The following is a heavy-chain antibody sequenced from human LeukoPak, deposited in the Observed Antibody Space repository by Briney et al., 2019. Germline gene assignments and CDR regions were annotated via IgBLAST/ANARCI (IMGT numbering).Heavy chain of an antibody. Sequence: GGSLRLSCVISGFSVGRKYMSWVRQAPGKGLEWVSVIYSGGTTFYAGSVKGRFTISRDSSKNTVYLQMNSLRAEDTAVYYCAKDTVVVPAAMSPYYYFDYWGQGTLVTVSS. CDR1: GFSVGRKY. CDR2: IYSGGTT. J-gene: IGHJ4*02. CDR3: AKDTVVVPAAMSPYYYFDY. D-gene: IGHD2-2*01. V-gene: IGHV3-53*01.